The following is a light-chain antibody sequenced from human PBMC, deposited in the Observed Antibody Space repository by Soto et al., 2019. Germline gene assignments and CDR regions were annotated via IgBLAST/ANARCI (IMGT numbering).Light chain of an antibody. CDR1: SSDVGRYNY. CDR3: TSYTGINTYV. J-gene: IGLJ1*01. Sequence: QSALTQPASVSGSPGQSITISCTGTSSDVGRYNYVSWYQQHPGKAPKFMIYEVSNRPSGVSNRFSGSKSGNTASLTISGLQAEDEADYYCTSYTGINTYVFGTGTKVTVL. V-gene: IGLV2-14*01. CDR2: EVS.